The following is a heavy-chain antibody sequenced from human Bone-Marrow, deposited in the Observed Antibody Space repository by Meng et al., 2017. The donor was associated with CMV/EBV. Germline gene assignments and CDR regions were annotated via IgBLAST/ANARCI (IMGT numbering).Heavy chain of an antibody. V-gene: IGHV3-30*02. D-gene: IGHD3-22*01. Sequence: LSLTCAASGFTFSSYGMHWVRQAPGKGLEWVAFIRYDGSNKYYADSVKGRFTISRDNSKNTLYLQMNSLRAEDTAVYYCAKDFNYYDSSGYYYFDYWGQGTLVTVSS. CDR2: IRYDGSNK. CDR1: GFTFSSYG. CDR3: AKDFNYYDSSGYYYFDY. J-gene: IGHJ4*02.